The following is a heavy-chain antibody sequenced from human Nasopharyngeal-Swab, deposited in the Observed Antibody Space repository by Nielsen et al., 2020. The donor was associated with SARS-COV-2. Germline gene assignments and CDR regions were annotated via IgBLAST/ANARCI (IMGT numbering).Heavy chain of an antibody. D-gene: IGHD3-9*01. CDR2: SRVKANSYTA. J-gene: IGHJ4*02. CDR3: ARVGICNNDWCGSYDS. Sequence: GESLKISCVASGFILGDYYMDWVRQAPGKGLEWLGHSRVKANSYTAEYAASVTGRFTFSREESKNVLYLQMNSLKTEDTAVYYCARVGICNNDWCGSYDSWGQGTLVTVSS. V-gene: IGHV3-72*01. CDR1: GFILGDYY.